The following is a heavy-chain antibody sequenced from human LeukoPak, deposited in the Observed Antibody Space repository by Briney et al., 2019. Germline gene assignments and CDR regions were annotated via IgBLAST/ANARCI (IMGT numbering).Heavy chain of an antibody. V-gene: IGHV1-69*02. CDR3: ALRGSYYGYNWFDP. D-gene: IGHD1-26*01. Sequence: SVKVSCKASGYTFTGYYMHWVRQAPGQGLEWMGRIIPILGIANYARKFQGRVTITADKSTSTAYMELSSLRSEDTAVYYCALRGSYYGYNWFDPWGQGTLVTVSS. J-gene: IGHJ5*02. CDR1: GYTFTGYY. CDR2: IIPILGIA.